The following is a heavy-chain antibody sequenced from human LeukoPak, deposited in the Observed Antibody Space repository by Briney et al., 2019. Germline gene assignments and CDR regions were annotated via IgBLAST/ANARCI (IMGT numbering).Heavy chain of an antibody. CDR2: ISVSGGSP. CDR3: AKGLREYDFWSGYAT. CDR1: GFTFSSYA. Sequence: GGSLRLSCAASGFTFSSYAMMWVRQAPGKGLDWVSTISVSGGSPNYADSVKGRFTVSRDNSKNTLFLQMNSLRAEDTALYYCAKGLREYDFWSGYATWGQGTLVTVSS. D-gene: IGHD3-3*01. J-gene: IGHJ5*02. V-gene: IGHV3-23*01.